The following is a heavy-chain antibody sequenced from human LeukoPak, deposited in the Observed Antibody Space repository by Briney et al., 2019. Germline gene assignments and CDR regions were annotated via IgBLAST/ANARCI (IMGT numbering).Heavy chain of an antibody. J-gene: IGHJ3*02. V-gene: IGHV3-33*06. Sequence: GGSLRLSCAASGFTFSSYGVHWVRQAPGKGVEWVPDIWYDESNKYYADSVKGRFTISRDNSKNPLYLQMNSLRAEDTAVYYCAKDYMIFGVVIPDIWGQGTMVGVS. CDR3: AKDYMIFGVVIPDI. CDR2: IWYDESNK. D-gene: IGHD3/OR15-3a*01. CDR1: GFTFSSYG.